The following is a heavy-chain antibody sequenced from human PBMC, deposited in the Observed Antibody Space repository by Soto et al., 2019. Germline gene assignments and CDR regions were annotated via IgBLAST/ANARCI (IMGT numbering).Heavy chain of an antibody. CDR1: GGSFSGYY. Sequence: SETLSLTXAVYGGSFSGYYWSWIRQPPGKGLEWIGEINHSGSTNYNPSLKSRVTISVDTSKNQFSLKLSSVTAADTAVYYCARGGHSSGWYVNYWGQGTLVTVSS. CDR2: INHSGST. J-gene: IGHJ4*02. V-gene: IGHV4-34*01. D-gene: IGHD6-19*01. CDR3: ARGGHSSGWYVNY.